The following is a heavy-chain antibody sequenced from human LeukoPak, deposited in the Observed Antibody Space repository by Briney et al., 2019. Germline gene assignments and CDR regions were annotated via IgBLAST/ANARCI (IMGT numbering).Heavy chain of an antibody. CDR3: ARVAGTIFSPDDAFDI. Sequence: VASVKVSCKASGYTFTSYYMHWVRQAPGQGLEWMGIINPSGGSTSYAQKFQGRVTMTRDMSTSTVYMELSSLRSEDTAVYYCARVAGTIFSPDDAFDIWGQGTMVTVSS. D-gene: IGHD1-7*01. V-gene: IGHV1-46*01. J-gene: IGHJ3*02. CDR1: GYTFTSYY. CDR2: INPSGGST.